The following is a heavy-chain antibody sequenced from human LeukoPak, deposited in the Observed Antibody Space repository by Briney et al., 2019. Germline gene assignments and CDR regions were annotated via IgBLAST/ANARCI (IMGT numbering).Heavy chain of an antibody. Sequence: SETLSLTCAVYGGSFSGYYWSWICQPPGKGLEWIGEINHSGSTNYNPSLKSRVTISVDTSKNQFSLKLSSVTAADTAVYYCATTGTTQANYYYYYMDVWGKGTTVTVSS. D-gene: IGHD1-7*01. CDR1: GGSFSGYY. CDR2: INHSGST. V-gene: IGHV4-34*01. CDR3: ATTGTTQANYYYYYMDV. J-gene: IGHJ6*03.